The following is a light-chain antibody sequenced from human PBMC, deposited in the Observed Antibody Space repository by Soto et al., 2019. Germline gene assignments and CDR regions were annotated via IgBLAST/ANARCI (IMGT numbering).Light chain of an antibody. CDR1: SSDIGNYNY. V-gene: IGLV2-14*01. CDR3: SSYTSTSSYV. CDR2: EVS. Sequence: QSVLTQPASVSGSPGQSITISCTGTSSDIGNYNYVSWYQQHPGKAPKLMISEVSNRPSGVSNRFSGSKSDNTASLTISGLQAEDEADYYCSSYTSTSSYVFGGGTKVTVL. J-gene: IGLJ1*01.